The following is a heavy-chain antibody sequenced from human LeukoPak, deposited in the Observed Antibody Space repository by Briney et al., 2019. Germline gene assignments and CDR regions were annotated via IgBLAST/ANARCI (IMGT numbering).Heavy chain of an antibody. J-gene: IGHJ4*02. CDR2: ISSSGSTI. Sequence: GGSLRLSCAASGSTFSSYAMSWVRQAPGKGLEWVSYISSSGSTIYYADSVKGRFTISRDNAKNSLYLQMNSLRAEDTAVYYCARDTEQQLYYFDYWGQGTLVTVFS. V-gene: IGHV3-48*04. CDR1: GSTFSSYA. CDR3: ARDTEQQLYYFDY. D-gene: IGHD6-13*01.